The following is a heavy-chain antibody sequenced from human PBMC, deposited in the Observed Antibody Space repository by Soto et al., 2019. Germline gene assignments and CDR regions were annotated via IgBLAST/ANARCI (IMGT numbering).Heavy chain of an antibody. D-gene: IGHD5-18*01. J-gene: IGHJ4*02. CDR3: ARGYGRNFDY. CDR1: SGSIRSSDYY. V-gene: IGHV4-39*01. CDR2: IYYSGSA. Sequence: PSDTLSLTCTVSSGSIRSSDYYWGLIRQPPGKGLEWIGNIYYSGSASYNPSLKSRVTISVDTSKNQFSLKLSSMTAADTAEYYCARGYGRNFDYWGQGTLVTVS.